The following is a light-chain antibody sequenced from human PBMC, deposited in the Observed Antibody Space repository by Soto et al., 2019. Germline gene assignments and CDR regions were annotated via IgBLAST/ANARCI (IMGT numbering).Light chain of an antibody. CDR1: QSVSGSY. CDR3: QQYGSSGT. J-gene: IGKJ1*01. Sequence: EIVLTQSPGTLSLSQGERVTLSCRASQSVSGSYLAWYQQKPGQPPRLLIYGASNRATGIPDRFSGSGSGTDFTLTISRLEPEDFAVYYCQQYGSSGTFGQGTKVDIK. CDR2: GAS. V-gene: IGKV3-20*01.